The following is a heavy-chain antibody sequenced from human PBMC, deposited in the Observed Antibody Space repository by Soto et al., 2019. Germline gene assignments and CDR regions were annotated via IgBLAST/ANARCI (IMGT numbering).Heavy chain of an antibody. CDR3: ASCIAAAGSFEY. CDR1: GGSISSGGYS. J-gene: IGHJ4*02. Sequence: PSETLSLTCSVSGGSISSGGYSWSWIRQPPGKGLEWIGYIYHSGSTYYNPSLKSRVTISVDRSKNQFSLKLSSVTAADTTVYYCASCIAAAGSFEYWGQGTLVTVSS. D-gene: IGHD6-13*01. CDR2: IYHSGST. V-gene: IGHV4-30-2*01.